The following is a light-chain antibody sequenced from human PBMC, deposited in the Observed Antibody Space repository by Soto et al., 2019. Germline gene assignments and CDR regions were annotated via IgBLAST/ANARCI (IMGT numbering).Light chain of an antibody. CDR3: QSYDSTLSARYV. Sequence: QAVVTQPPSVSGAPGQRVTISCTGSSSNIGANYDVHWYQQRPGTAPKLLIFGNSNRPSGVPDRFSGSKSGTSASPAITGLQAEDEGDYYCQSYDSTLSARYVFGTGTKVTVL. CDR2: GNS. J-gene: IGLJ1*01. CDR1: SSNIGANYD. V-gene: IGLV1-40*01.